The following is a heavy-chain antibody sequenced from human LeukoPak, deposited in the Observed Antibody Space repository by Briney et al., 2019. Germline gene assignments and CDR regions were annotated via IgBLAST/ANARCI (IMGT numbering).Heavy chain of an antibody. Sequence: GGSLRLSCAASGFTFSNYAMHWVRQAPGKGLEYVSAISASGSSTYHANSVKGRFTFSRDNSKNTLYLQVGSLTVEDMAVYYCARSPSYFGSARYYFDSWGRGTLVTVSS. J-gene: IGHJ4*02. CDR2: ISASGSST. CDR3: ARSPSYFGSARYYFDS. D-gene: IGHD3-10*01. V-gene: IGHV3-64*01. CDR1: GFTFSNYA.